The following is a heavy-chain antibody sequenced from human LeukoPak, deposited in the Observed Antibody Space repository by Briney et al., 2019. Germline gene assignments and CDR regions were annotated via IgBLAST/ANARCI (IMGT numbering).Heavy chain of an antibody. CDR3: ARGGEEYQLLYNYYYYYMDV. CDR2: ISSSSSYI. J-gene: IGHJ6*03. CDR1: GFTFSSYS. Sequence: GSLRLSCAASGFTFSSYSMNWVRQAPGKGLEWVSSISSSSSYIYYADSVRGRFTISRDNAKNSLYLQMNSLRAEDTAVYYCARGGEEYQLLYNYYYYYMDVWGKGTTVTVSS. V-gene: IGHV3-21*01. D-gene: IGHD2-2*02.